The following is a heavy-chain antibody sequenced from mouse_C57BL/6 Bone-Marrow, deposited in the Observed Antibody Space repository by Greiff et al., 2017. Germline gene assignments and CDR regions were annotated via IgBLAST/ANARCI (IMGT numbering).Heavy chain of an antibody. Sequence: VMLVESGPGLVQPSQSLSITCTVSGFSLTSYGVHWVRQSPGKGLEWLGVIWSGGSTDYNAAFISRLSISKDNSKSQVFFKMNSLQADDTAIYYWARKSLYGSSYDYYAMDYWGQGTSVTVSS. V-gene: IGHV2-2*01. D-gene: IGHD1-1*01. CDR1: GFSLTSYG. CDR3: ARKSLYGSSYDYYAMDY. CDR2: IWSGGST. J-gene: IGHJ4*01.